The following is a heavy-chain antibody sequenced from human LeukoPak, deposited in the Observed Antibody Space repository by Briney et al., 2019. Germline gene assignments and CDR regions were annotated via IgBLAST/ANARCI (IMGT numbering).Heavy chain of an antibody. CDR1: EFTFSSYA. CDR2: ISGSGGRT. D-gene: IGHD4-17*01. J-gene: IGHJ4*02. V-gene: IGHV3-23*01. Sequence: GGSLRLSCAASEFTFSSYAMSWVRQAPGKGLEWVSAISGSGGRTYYADSVKGRFTISRDNSKNTLYLQMNSLRAEDTAVYYCARGDGDLSLDYWGQGTLVTVSS. CDR3: ARGDGDLSLDY.